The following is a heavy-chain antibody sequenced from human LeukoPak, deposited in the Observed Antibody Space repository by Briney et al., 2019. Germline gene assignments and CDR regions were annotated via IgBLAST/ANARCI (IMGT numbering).Heavy chain of an antibody. CDR1: GGSFSGYY. Sequence: PSETLSLTCAVYGGSFSGYYWSWIRQPPGKGLEWIGEINHSGSTNYNPSLESRVTISVDTSKNQFSLKLSSVTAADTAVYYCAREGREVLRYFDWFYNWFDPWGQGTLVTVSS. CDR2: INHSGST. D-gene: IGHD3-9*01. J-gene: IGHJ5*02. CDR3: AREGREVLRYFDWFYNWFDP. V-gene: IGHV4-34*01.